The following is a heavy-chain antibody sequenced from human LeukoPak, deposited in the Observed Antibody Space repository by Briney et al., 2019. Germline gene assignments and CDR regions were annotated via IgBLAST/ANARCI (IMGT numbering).Heavy chain of an antibody. CDR2: FNGDGCRT. D-gene: IGHD3-22*01. Sequence: HPGGSLRLFCAASGFSLSSYWMLWVRHAPGKGVVWVLRFNGDGCRTSCADCVKGRFTISRDDAKNTMYLQMNSLRAEDTAVYYCAREGYFYSSGYDFGYWGQGTLVTVSS. CDR1: GFSLSSYW. J-gene: IGHJ4*02. V-gene: IGHV3-74*01. CDR3: AREGYFYSSGYDFGY.